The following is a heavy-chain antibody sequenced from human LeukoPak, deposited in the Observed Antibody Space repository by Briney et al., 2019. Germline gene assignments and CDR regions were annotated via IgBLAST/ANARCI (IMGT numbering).Heavy chain of an antibody. D-gene: IGHD4-17*01. Sequence: GGSLRLSCAASGFPFSSYALSWVRQAPGKGLEWVSGISGSGGITYYADSVKGRFTISRDDSKNTLYLQMNSLRAEDTAVYYCAKDPMTTVTLIDYWGQGTLVTVSS. CDR2: ISGSGGIT. V-gene: IGHV3-23*01. CDR1: GFPFSSYA. CDR3: AKDPMTTVTLIDY. J-gene: IGHJ4*02.